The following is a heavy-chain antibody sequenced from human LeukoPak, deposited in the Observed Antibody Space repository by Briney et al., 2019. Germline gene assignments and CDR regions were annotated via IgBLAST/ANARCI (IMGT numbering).Heavy chain of an antibody. D-gene: IGHD3-3*01. Sequence: SETLSLTCTVSSGSISTSNYYWGWVRQPPGKALEWIGNIFYSGSTYYSPSLKSRVTISLDTSRNQFSLKLNSVTAADTAVYYCARVLWSGLDAFDIWGQGTMVTVSS. CDR1: SGSISTSNYY. CDR3: ARVLWSGLDAFDI. J-gene: IGHJ3*02. CDR2: IFYSGST. V-gene: IGHV4-39*07.